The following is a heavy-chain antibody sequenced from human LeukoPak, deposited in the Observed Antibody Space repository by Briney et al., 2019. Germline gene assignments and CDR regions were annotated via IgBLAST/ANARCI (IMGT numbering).Heavy chain of an antibody. CDR1: GFTFSSYG. CDR2: ISYDGSNK. J-gene: IGHJ4*02. CDR3: AKDMELVPDC. D-gene: IGHD6-13*01. Sequence: GGSLRLSCAASGFTFSSYGMHWVRQAPGKGLEWVAVISYDGSNKYYADSVKGRFTISRDNSKNTLYLQMNSLRAEDTAVYYCAKDMELVPDCWGQGTLVTVSS. V-gene: IGHV3-30*18.